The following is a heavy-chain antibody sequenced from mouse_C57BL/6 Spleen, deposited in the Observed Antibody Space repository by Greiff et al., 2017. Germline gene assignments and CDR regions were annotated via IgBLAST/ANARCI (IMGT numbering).Heavy chain of an antibody. J-gene: IGHJ2*01. CDR3: ARNYGSFDYFDY. D-gene: IGHD1-1*01. CDR2: IYPGDGDT. CDR1: GYAFSSSW. Sequence: VQLQQSGPELVKPGASVKISCKASGYAFSSSWMNWVKQRPGKGLEWIGRIYPGDGDTNYNGKFKGKATLTADKSSSTAYMQLSSLTSEDSAVSFCARNYGSFDYFDYWGQGTTLTVSS. V-gene: IGHV1-82*01.